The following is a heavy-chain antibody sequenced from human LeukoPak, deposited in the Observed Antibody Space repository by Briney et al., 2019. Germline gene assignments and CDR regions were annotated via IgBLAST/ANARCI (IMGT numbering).Heavy chain of an antibody. CDR1: GFTFSSYA. D-gene: IGHD3-10*01. CDR2: VLYDGSNE. V-gene: IGHV3-30*18. J-gene: IGHJ4*02. Sequence: GGSPRLSCAASGFTFSSYAMSWVRQAPGKWLERVAVVLYDGSNEYYADSVKGRFTISRDNSKNTLFLQMSSLTAEDTAIYYCAKRVQYGSGNYHFDHWGQGALVTVSS. CDR3: AKRVQYGSGNYHFDH.